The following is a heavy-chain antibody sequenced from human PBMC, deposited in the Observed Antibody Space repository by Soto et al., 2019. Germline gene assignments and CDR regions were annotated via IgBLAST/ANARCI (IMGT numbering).Heavy chain of an antibody. J-gene: IGHJ5*02. CDR1: GASITTGGSY. D-gene: IGHD1-1*01. CDR2: TSYTGTT. CDR3: ASDNRRDGHNYRFAP. V-gene: IGHV4-31*03. Sequence: SETLSLTCTVSGASITTGGSYWSWIRQHPGKGLELIGYTSYTGTTHYNPSLKSRVTTSLDTSKNQFSLKLTSVTAADTAVYYCASDNRRDGHNYRFAPWGQGTLVIVSS.